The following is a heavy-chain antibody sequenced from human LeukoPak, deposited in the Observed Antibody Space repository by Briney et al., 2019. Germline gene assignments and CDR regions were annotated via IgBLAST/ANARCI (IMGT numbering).Heavy chain of an antibody. CDR2: ISDSGGRT. CDR1: GITLSNYG. V-gene: IGHV3-23*01. J-gene: IGHJ4*02. Sequence: GGSLRLSCVVSGITLSNYGMSWVRQAPGKGLEWVAGISDSGGRTNYADSVKGRFTISRDSPKNTLYLQMNSLRAEDTAVYFCAKTQGFFDHWGQGSLVTVSS. CDR3: AKTQGFFDH.